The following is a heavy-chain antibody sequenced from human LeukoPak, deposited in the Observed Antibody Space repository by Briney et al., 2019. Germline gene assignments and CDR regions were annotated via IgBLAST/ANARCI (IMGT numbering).Heavy chain of an antibody. CDR1: GFTFSSYG. CDR2: IWYDGSNK. D-gene: IGHD6-13*01. J-gene: IGHJ4*02. Sequence: PGGSLRLSCAASGFTFSSYGMHWVRQAPGKGLEWVAVIWYDGSNKYYADSVKGRFTISRDNSKNTLYLQMNSLRAEDTAVYYCARGPRDRAVGTLDYWGQGTLVTVSS. CDR3: ARGPRDRAVGTLDY. V-gene: IGHV3-33*01.